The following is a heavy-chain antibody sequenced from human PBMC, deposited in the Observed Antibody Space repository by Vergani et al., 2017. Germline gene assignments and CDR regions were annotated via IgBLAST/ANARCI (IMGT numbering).Heavy chain of an antibody. D-gene: IGHD5-18*01. J-gene: IGHJ4*02. CDR1: GYTFTGYY. Sequence: QMQLVQSGAEVKKTGSSVKVSCKASGYTFTGYYMHWVRQAPGQGLEWMGWINPNSGGTNYAQKFQGRVNMTRDTSISTAYMELSRLRSDHTAVYYCARSQRGYSYGYGYWGQGTLVTVSS. CDR2: INPNSGGT. V-gene: IGHV1-2*02. CDR3: ARSQRGYSYGYGY.